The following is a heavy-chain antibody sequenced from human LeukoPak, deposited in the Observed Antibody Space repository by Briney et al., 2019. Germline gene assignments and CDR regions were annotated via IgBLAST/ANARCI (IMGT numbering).Heavy chain of an antibody. J-gene: IGHJ4*02. Sequence: GGSLRLSCAASGFTFSSYWMHWVRQAPGKGLVWVSRINSDGSSTSYADSVKGRFTISRDNAKNTLYPQMNSLRAEDTSVYYCARDRNTGSSYENLFEYWGQGSLVTVSS. CDR3: ARDRNTGSSYENLFEY. D-gene: IGHD1-26*01. CDR2: INSDGSST. CDR1: GFTFSSYW. V-gene: IGHV3-74*01.